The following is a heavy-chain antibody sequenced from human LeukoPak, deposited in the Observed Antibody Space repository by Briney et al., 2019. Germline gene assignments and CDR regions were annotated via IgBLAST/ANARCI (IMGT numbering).Heavy chain of an antibody. CDR3: VSSGGLYNWFDP. V-gene: IGHV3-33*01. Sequence: GRSLRLSCAASGFTFSSCGMHWVRQAPGKGLEWVAVIWYDGSNKYYADSVKGRFTISRDNSKNTLYLQMNSLRAEDTAVYYCVSSGGLYNWFDPWGQGTLVTVSS. CDR1: GFTFSSCG. CDR2: IWYDGSNK. J-gene: IGHJ5*02. D-gene: IGHD3-16*02.